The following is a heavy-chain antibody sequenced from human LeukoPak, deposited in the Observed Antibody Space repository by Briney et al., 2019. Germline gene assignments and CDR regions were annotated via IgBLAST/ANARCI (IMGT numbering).Heavy chain of an antibody. Sequence: GESLKISCKGSGYSFTSYWIGWVRQMPGKGLEWMGIIYPGDSDTRYSPSFQGQVTISADKSISTAYLQWSSLKASDTAMYYCASSTYYYGSLRLPYYYYMDVWGKGTTVTVSS. J-gene: IGHJ6*03. CDR1: GYSFTSYW. D-gene: IGHD3-10*01. CDR2: IYPGDSDT. V-gene: IGHV5-51*01. CDR3: ASSTYYYGSLRLPYYYYMDV.